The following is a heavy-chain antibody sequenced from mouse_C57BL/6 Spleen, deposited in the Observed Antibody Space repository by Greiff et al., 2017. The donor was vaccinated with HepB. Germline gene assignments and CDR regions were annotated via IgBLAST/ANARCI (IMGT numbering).Heavy chain of an antibody. V-gene: IGHV3-6*01. CDR1: GYSITSGYY. J-gene: IGHJ3*01. D-gene: IGHD2-12*01. CDR3: ALDDGAWFAY. CDR2: ISYDGSN. Sequence: EVQVVESGPGLVKPSQSLSLTCSVTGYSITSGYYWNWIRQFPGNKLEWMGYISYDGSNNYNPSLKNRISITRDTSKNQFFLKLNSVTTEDTATYYCALDDGAWFAYWGQGTLVTVSA.